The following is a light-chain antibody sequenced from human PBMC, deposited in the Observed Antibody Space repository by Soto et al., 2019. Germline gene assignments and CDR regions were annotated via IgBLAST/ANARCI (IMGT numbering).Light chain of an antibody. CDR3: SSYAGSGTFYV. V-gene: IGLV2-23*02. CDR2: EVT. J-gene: IGLJ1*01. CDR1: SSDLGSYDL. Sequence: QSALTQPVSVSGSPGQSITISCTGTSSDLGSYDLVSWYQQHPGKAPKLMVYEVTKRPSGVSNRFSGSKSGNTASLTISGLQAEDEADYSCSSYAGSGTFYVFGSGTKATVL.